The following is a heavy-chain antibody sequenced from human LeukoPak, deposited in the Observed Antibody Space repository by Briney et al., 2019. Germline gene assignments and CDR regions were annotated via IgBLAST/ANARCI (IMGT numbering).Heavy chain of an antibody. V-gene: IGHV4-61*02. D-gene: IGHD4-17*01. Sequence: SETLSLTCTVSGGSISSGSYYWSWIRQPAGKGLEWIGRIYTSGSTNYNPSLKSRVTISVDTSKNQFSLKLSSVTAADTAVYYCARDPYDYGDYGIRDWFDPWGQGTLVTVSS. CDR1: GGSISSGSYY. CDR3: ARDPYDYGDYGIRDWFDP. CDR2: IYTSGST. J-gene: IGHJ5*02.